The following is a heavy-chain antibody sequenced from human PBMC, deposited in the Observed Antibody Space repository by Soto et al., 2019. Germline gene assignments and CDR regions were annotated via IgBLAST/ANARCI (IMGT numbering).Heavy chain of an antibody. CDR1: GFTFSDCY. CDR2: ISSSSSYT. CDR3: ARDRDRSGYSWFDP. Sequence: QVQLVESGGGLVKPGGSLRLSCAASGFTFSDCYMSWIRQSPGKGLEWVSYISSSSSYTNYADSVKGRFTISRDNAKNSLYLQMNSLRAEDTAVYYCARDRDRSGYSWFDPWGQGTLVTVSS. D-gene: IGHD3-22*01. J-gene: IGHJ5*02. V-gene: IGHV3-11*06.